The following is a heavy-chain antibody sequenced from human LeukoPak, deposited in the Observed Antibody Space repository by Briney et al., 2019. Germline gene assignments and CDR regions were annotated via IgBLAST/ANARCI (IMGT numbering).Heavy chain of an antibody. D-gene: IGHD4-23*01. V-gene: IGHV4-59*01. J-gene: IGHJ4*02. CDR3: ARSNTVVLDY. Sequence: SETLSLTCTVSGGSISSYYWSWIRQPPGKGLEWIGYIYYSGSTNYSPYLKSRVTISVDTSKNQFSLKLSSVTAADTAVYYCARSNTVVLDYWGQGTLVTVSS. CDR2: IYYSGST. CDR1: GGSISSYY.